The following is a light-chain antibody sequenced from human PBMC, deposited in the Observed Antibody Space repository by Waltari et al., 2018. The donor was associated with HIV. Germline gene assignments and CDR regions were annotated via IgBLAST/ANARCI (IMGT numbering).Light chain of an antibody. CDR2: DAS. Sequence: DIQMTQSPSSLSASVGDRVTITCQASQDISNYLNWYQQKPGKAPKLLIYDASNLETGVPSRFSGSGSGTDFTFTISSLQPEDIATYYCQQYDNLPPSLGTFGPGTKVDIK. V-gene: IGKV1-33*01. CDR3: QQYDNLPPSLGT. CDR1: QDISNY. J-gene: IGKJ3*01.